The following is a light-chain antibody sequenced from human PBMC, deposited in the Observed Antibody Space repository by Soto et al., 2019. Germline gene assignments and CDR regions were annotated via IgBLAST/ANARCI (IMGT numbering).Light chain of an antibody. CDR2: GAS. J-gene: IGKJ1*01. CDR1: QSVSSN. CDR3: QQYNNWPPT. V-gene: IGKV3-15*01. Sequence: EIVMTQSPAPLSVSPGERATLSCRARQSVSSNLAWYQQKPGQAPRLLIYGASTRSTGIPARFSGSGSGTEFTLTICSLQSEDFAVYYCQQYNNWPPTFGQGTKVEIK.